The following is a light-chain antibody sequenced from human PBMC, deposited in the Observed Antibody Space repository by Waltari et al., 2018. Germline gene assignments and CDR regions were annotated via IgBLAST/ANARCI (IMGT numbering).Light chain of an antibody. CDR3: QSYDTSLSVV. V-gene: IGLV1-40*01. J-gene: IGLJ3*02. CDR2: GSS. Sequence: QSVLTQPPSVSGAPGQRVTIPCTGSGPNIGAGYDVPWYQQLPRAAPNLLIYGSSTRPLGVPDRFFGSTSGTSASLAITGLQAEDEADYYCQSYDTSLSVVFGGGTKLTVL. CDR1: GPNIGAGYD.